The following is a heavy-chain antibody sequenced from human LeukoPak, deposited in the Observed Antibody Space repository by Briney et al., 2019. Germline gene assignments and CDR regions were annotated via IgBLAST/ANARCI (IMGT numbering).Heavy chain of an antibody. CDR3: ARDVMYAFDS. Sequence: VASVKVSCKAFGYGFTRNGISWVRQAPGQGLEWMGWISTNSGNTNYAQNLQGRVTMTTDTSASTAYMELRSLSSDDTAVYYCARDVMYAFDSWGQGTLVTVSS. D-gene: IGHD2-8*01. V-gene: IGHV1-18*04. J-gene: IGHJ5*01. CDR1: GYGFTRNG. CDR2: ISTNSGNT.